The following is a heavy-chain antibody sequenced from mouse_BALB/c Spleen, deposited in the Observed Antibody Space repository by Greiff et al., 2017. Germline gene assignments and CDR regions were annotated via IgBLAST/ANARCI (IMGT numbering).Heavy chain of an antibody. J-gene: IGHJ4*01. D-gene: IGHD2-4*01. Sequence: DVQLVESGGGLVKPGGSLKLSCAASGFTFSSYAMSWVRQTPEKRLEWVASISSGGSTYYPDSVKGRFTISRDNARNILYLQMSSLRSEDTAMYYCARAGLREAMDYWGQGTSVTVSS. CDR2: ISSGGST. CDR1: GFTFSSYA. V-gene: IGHV5-6-5*01. CDR3: ARAGLREAMDY.